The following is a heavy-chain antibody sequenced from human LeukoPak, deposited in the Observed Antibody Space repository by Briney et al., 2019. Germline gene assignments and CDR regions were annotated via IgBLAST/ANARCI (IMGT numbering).Heavy chain of an antibody. D-gene: IGHD6-19*01. CDR3: ARGGRAVGFDP. V-gene: IGHV4-34*01. Sequence: SETLSLTCAVHGGSFSGYYWCWIRQPPGKGLEWIGEINHSGSTNYNPFLKSRVTISVNTSKNQFSLKLSSGTAADTAVYYCARGGRAVGFDPWGEGTLVTVSS. J-gene: IGHJ5*02. CDR2: INHSGST. CDR1: GGSFSGYY.